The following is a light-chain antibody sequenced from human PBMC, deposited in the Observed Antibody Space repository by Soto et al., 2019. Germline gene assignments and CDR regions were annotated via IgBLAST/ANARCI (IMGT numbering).Light chain of an antibody. Sequence: QSVLTQPASVSGSPGQSITISCTGTSSDVGGYKYVTWYQQNPGKAPKVLIYEVSNRFSGVSNRFSGSKSGNTASLTISGLQAEDEADYFCSSYTTSSTRVFGTGTKLTVL. CDR1: SSDVGGYKY. CDR3: SSYTTSSTRV. V-gene: IGLV2-14*01. CDR2: EVS. J-gene: IGLJ1*01.